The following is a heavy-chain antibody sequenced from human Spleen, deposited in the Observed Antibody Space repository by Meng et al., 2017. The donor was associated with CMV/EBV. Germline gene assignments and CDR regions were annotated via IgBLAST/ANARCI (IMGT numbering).Heavy chain of an antibody. J-gene: IGHJ4*02. CDR3: AKGSCGGWSDFDY. V-gene: IGHV3-30*02. Sequence: VEWVGFGGGVGQPGGTLRRYVVVSGVTVSIFGMHWVGQAPGKVLDWVAFIRYYVGNKYYAESVKGQVTISRYKSKNTLYLQMNSLRAEDTAVYYCAKGSCGGWSDFDYWGQGTLVTVSS. CDR2: IRYYVGNK. D-gene: IGHD6-19*01. CDR1: GVTVSIFG.